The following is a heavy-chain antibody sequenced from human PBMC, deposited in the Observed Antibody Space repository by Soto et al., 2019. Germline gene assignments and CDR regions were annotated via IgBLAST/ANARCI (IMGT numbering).Heavy chain of an antibody. CDR1: GGSVSSTRYY. D-gene: IGHD3-9*01. V-gene: IGHV4-39*07. CDR2: IYYTGST. J-gene: IGHJ4*02. CDR3: ARVTYYDILTGYDY. Sequence: PSETLSLTCTVSGGSVSSTRYYWDWIRQPPGKGLEWIGNIYYTGSTYYSPSLKSRVTISVDKSKNQFSLKLSSVTAADTAVYYCARVTYYDILTGYDYWGQGTLVTVSS.